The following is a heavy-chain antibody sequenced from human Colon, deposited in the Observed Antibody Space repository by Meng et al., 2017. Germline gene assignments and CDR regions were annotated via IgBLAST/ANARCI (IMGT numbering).Heavy chain of an antibody. Sequence: GESLKISCAASGFTVSSNYMSWVRQAPGKGLEWVSVIYSGGSTYYADSLKGRFTISRDNSKNTVFLQMNNLRADDTAVYYCATGGAALPSDPWGQGTLVTVSS. CDR3: ATGGAALPSDP. CDR2: IYSGGST. CDR1: GFTVSSNY. J-gene: IGHJ5*02. V-gene: IGHV3-53*01. D-gene: IGHD3-16*01.